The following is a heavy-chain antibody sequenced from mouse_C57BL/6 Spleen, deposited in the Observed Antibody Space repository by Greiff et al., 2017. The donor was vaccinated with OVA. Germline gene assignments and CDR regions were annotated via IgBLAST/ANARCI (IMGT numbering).Heavy chain of an antibody. D-gene: IGHD3-2*02. V-gene: IGHV1-80*01. CDR1: GYAFSSYW. CDR3: ARTGRRAQATDAMDD. CDR2: IYPGDGDT. Sequence: QVQLQQSGAELVKPGASVKISCKASGYAFSSYWMNWVKQRPGKGLEWIGQIYPGDGDTNYNGKFKGKATLTADKSSSTAYMQLSSLTSEDSAVYFCARTGRRAQATDAMDDWGQGTSVTVAS. J-gene: IGHJ4*01.